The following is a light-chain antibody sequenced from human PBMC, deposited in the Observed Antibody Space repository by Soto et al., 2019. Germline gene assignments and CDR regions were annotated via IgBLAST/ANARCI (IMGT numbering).Light chain of an antibody. CDR2: GNS. J-gene: IGLJ2*01. CDR1: SSNIGAGYD. Sequence: QSVLTQPPSVSGAPGQRVTISCTGSSSNIGAGYDVHWYQQLPGTAPKLLIYGNSNRPSGVPDRFSGSKSGTSASLAITGLQAEDEAGYYCQSYYSSLSGSVVFGGGTKLTVL. CDR3: QSYYSSLSGSVV. V-gene: IGLV1-40*01.